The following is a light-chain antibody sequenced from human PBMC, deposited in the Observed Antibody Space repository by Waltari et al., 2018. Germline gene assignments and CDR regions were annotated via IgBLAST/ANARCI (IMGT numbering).Light chain of an antibody. CDR3: SSYTSISTLV. V-gene: IGLV2-14*03. CDR2: DVS. J-gene: IGLJ1*01. CDR1: TSDVGGYNY. Sequence: QSALTQPASVSGSPGQSITIPCPGTTSDVGGYNYVPWYQQHPGKAPKVMLYDVSNRPSGVSNRFSGSKSGNTASLTISGLQAEDEADYYCSSYTSISTLVFGTGTKVTVL.